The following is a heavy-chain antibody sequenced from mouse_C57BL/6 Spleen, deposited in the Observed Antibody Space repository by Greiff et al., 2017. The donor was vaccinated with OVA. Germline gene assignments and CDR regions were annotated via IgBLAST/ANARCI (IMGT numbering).Heavy chain of an antibody. Sequence: VQLQQSGPELVKPGASVKMSCKASGYSFTDYNMNWVKQSHGKSLEWIGYIKPNNGGTSYTQKFKGKATLTVNKSSRTAYMELRNLTSEDSAGYYFAREGKLLRGDYWGQGTARTVSS. CDR3: AREGKLLRGDY. V-gene: IGHV1-22*01. D-gene: IGHD1-1*01. CDR1: GYSFTDYN. CDR2: IKPNNGGT. J-gene: IGHJ2*01.